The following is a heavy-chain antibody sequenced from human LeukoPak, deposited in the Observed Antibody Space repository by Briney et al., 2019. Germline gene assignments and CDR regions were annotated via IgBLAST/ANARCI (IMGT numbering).Heavy chain of an antibody. CDR1: GFTLSTYA. Sequence: GGSLRLSCAASGFTLSTYAMNWVRQAPGRGLGWVSGISGSGSSTYYADSLKGRFTISRDNSKNTLYLQMNSLRAEDTAVYYCAKGLRSCSGGSCYTTRNYFDYWGPGTLVTVSS. D-gene: IGHD2-15*01. V-gene: IGHV3-23*01. J-gene: IGHJ4*02. CDR3: AKGLRSCSGGSCYTTRNYFDY. CDR2: ISGSGSST.